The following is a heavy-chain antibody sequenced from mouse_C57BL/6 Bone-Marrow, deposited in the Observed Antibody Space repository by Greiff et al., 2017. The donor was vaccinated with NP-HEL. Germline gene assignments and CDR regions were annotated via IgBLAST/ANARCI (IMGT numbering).Heavy chain of an antibody. D-gene: IGHD1-1*01. J-gene: IGHJ1*03. CDR1: GFNIKDYY. CDR3: ARGLYYAYWYFDV. CDR2: IDPEDGET. V-gene: IGHV14-2*01. Sequence: EVKLMESGAELVKPGASVKLSCTASGFNIKDYYMHWVKQRTEQGLEWIGRIDPEDGETKYAPKFPGKATITADTSSNTAYLQLSSLTSEDTAVYYCARGLYYAYWYFDVWGTGTTVTVSS.